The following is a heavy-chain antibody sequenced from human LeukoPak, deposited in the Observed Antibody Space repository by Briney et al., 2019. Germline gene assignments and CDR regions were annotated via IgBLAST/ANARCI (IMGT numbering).Heavy chain of an antibody. Sequence: KPSETLSLTCTVSGGSISSNSYYWGWIRQPPGKGLEWIGSIYYSGSTNYNPSLKSRVTISVDTSKSQVSLKLTSVTAADTAAYYCARVPPDCGGDCPDYWGPGTLVTVSS. D-gene: IGHD2-21*02. CDR3: ARVPPDCGGDCPDY. CDR2: IYYSGST. J-gene: IGHJ4*02. V-gene: IGHV4-39*07. CDR1: GGSISSNSYY.